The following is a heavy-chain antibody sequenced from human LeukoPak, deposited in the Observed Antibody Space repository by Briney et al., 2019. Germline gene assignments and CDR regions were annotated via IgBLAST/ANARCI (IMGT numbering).Heavy chain of an antibody. V-gene: IGHV3-30*02. CDR2: IRYDGSNK. D-gene: IGHD3-22*01. J-gene: IGHJ3*02. CDR1: GFTFSSYG. Sequence: PGGSLRLSCAASGFTFSSYGMHWVRQAPGKGLEWVAFIRYDGSNKYYEDSVKGRFTISRDNSKNTLYLQMNSLRAEDTAVYYCAKVQLGYYDSKHAFDIWGQGTMVTVSS. CDR3: AKVQLGYYDSKHAFDI.